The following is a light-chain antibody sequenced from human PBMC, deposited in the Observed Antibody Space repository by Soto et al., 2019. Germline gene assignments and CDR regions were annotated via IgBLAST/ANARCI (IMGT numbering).Light chain of an antibody. J-gene: IGKJ3*01. CDR3: QQYGSSPRFT. CDR1: QSVSSSY. V-gene: IGKV3-20*01. CDR2: GAS. Sequence: EIVLTQSPGTLSLSPGERATLSCRASQSVSSSYLAWYQQKPGQAPSLLIYGASSRATGIPDRFSGSGSGTDVTITISRLEPEDFAVYYCQQYGSSPRFTFGPGTKVDIK.